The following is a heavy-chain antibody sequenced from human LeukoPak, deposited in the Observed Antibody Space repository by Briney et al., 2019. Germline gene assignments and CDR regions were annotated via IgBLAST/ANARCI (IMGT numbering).Heavy chain of an antibody. V-gene: IGHV3-7*01. D-gene: IGHD6-19*01. J-gene: IGHJ6*03. CDR3: ARDVVYSCARARYCYYYIDV. CDR1: GFTLSRYW. Sequence: GGSLRLSCAASGFTLSRYWMSWVRQAPGKGLEWVASINQDESAKFYVDSVKGRFTIPRDNAKNSLYLQMNSLRAEDTAVYYCARDVVYSCARARYCYYYIDVWGKGTTVTISS. CDR2: INQDESAK.